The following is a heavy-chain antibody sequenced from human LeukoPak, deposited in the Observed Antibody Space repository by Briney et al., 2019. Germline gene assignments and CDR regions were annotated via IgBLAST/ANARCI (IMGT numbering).Heavy chain of an antibody. CDR2: ISGSGGST. J-gene: IGHJ4*02. CDR1: GFTFSSYG. CDR3: GRDSRWAQPDY. D-gene: IGHD5-24*01. V-gene: IGHV3-23*01. Sequence: GGSLSLSCAASGFTFSSYGMSWVRQAPGKGLEWVSAISGSGGSTYYADSVKGRFTISRDNSKNTVYLQINSLTAEDTAVYFCGRDSRWAQPDYWGQGTLVTVSS.